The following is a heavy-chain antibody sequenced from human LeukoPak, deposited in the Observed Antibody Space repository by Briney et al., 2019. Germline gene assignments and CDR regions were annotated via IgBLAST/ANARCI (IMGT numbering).Heavy chain of an antibody. CDR1: GYTFTSYD. CDR2: MSPNSGGT. CDR3: ATSEAIVVVTAILNY. J-gene: IGHJ4*02. Sequence: ASVTVSCTASGYTFTSYDINWVRHATGQGLEWMGWMSPNSGGTNYAQKFQGRVTMTRDTSISTAYMELSRLRSDDTAVYYCATSEAIVVVTAILNYWGQGTLVTVSS. V-gene: IGHV1-2*02. D-gene: IGHD2-21*02.